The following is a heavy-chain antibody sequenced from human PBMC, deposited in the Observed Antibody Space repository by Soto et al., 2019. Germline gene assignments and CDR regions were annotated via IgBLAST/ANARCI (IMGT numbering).Heavy chain of an antibody. Sequence: QVQLVQSGAEVKKPGASVKVSCKASGYTFTSYDINWVRQATGQGREWMGWMNPNSGNTGYAQKFQGRVTMTRSTYISTAYMELSSLRSEDTAVYYCARGGYYYDSSAYYRPFDYWGQGTLVTVSS. CDR1: GYTFTSYD. CDR3: ARGGYYYDSSAYYRPFDY. V-gene: IGHV1-8*01. D-gene: IGHD3-22*01. J-gene: IGHJ4*02. CDR2: MNPNSGNT.